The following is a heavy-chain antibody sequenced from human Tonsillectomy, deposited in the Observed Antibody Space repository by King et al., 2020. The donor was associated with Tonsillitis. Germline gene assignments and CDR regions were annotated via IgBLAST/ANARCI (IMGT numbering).Heavy chain of an antibody. CDR2: IRSGSGST. D-gene: IGHD5-18*01. CDR3: ARDGDGYNYGPGGDYFQH. J-gene: IGHJ1*01. V-gene: IGHV3-48*04. Sequence: DVQLVESGGRLVQPGGSLRLSCAASGFTFSSYTMHWVRQTPGKGLEWVSSIRSGSGSTFYADSVKGRFTIARDNSKNSLYLQMNALRPEDTAVFYCARDGDGYNYGPGGDYFQHWGQGTLVTVSS. CDR1: GFTFSSYT.